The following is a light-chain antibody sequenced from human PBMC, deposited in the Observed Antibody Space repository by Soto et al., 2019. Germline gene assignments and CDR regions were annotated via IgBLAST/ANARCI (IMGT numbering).Light chain of an antibody. Sequence: DIQLTQSPSFLSASVGDRVTITCRASQGVSGYLAWYQQNPGKAPKVLIYAVSTLQSGVPSRFSGSGSGTEFTLTISSLQPEDFATYSCQQLNSYPFTFGGGTRVEIK. CDR2: AVS. CDR1: QGVSGY. J-gene: IGKJ4*01. V-gene: IGKV1-9*01. CDR3: QQLNSYPFT.